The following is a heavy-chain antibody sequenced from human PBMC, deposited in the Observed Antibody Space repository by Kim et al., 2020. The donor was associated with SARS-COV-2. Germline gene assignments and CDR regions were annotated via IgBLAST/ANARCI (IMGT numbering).Heavy chain of an antibody. D-gene: IGHD2-8*01. J-gene: IGHJ4*02. CDR3: ARDRIDCTNGVCYPAAAGTPDY. CDR2: ISAYNGNT. Sequence: ASVKVSCKASGYTFTSYGISWVRQAPGQGLEWMGWISAYNGNTNYAQKLQGRVTMTTDTSTSTAYMELRSLRSDDTAVYYCARDRIDCTNGVCYPAAAGTPDYWGQGTLVTVSS. V-gene: IGHV1-18*01. CDR1: GYTFTSYG.